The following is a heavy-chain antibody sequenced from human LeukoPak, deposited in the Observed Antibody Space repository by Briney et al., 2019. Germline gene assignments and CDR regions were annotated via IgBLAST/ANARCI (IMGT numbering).Heavy chain of an antibody. V-gene: IGHV1-69*13. D-gene: IGHD5-12*01. CDR2: IIPIFGTA. CDR1: GYTFTSYD. CDR3: ASPIVDSGHYAGADAFDI. J-gene: IGHJ3*02. Sequence: GASVKVSCKASGYTFTSYDINWVRQATGQGLEWMGGIIPIFGTANYAQKFQGRVTITADESTSTAYMELSSLRSEDTAVYYCASPIVDSGHYAGADAFDIWGQGTMVTVSS.